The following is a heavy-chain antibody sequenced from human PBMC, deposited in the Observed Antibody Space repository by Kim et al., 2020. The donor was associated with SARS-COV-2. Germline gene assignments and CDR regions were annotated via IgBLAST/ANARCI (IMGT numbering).Heavy chain of an antibody. J-gene: IGHJ4*02. CDR3: ARGDATIDIVVVDDY. CDR1: GYTFTSYG. V-gene: IGHV1-18*01. CDR2: ISAYNGNT. D-gene: IGHD2-15*01. Sequence: ASVKVSCKASGYTFTSYGISWVRQAPGQGLEWMGWISAYNGNTNYAQKLQGRVTMTTDTSTSTAYMELRSLRSDDTAVYYCARGDATIDIVVVDDYWGQGTLVTVSS.